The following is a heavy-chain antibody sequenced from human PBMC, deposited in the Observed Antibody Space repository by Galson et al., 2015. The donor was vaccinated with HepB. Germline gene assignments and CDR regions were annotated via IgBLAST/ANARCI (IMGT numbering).Heavy chain of an antibody. CDR3: AKATSGHYVQSYFAY. Sequence: SLRLSCAATGFIFSSYAMSWVRQAPGKGLEWVSGISGNGGSTYYADSVKGRFTISRDNSKNTLSLQMNSLRAADTAVFYCAKATSGHYVQSYFAYWGQGTLVTVSS. J-gene: IGHJ4*02. CDR1: GFIFSSYA. CDR2: ISGNGGST. D-gene: IGHD1-26*01. V-gene: IGHV3-23*01.